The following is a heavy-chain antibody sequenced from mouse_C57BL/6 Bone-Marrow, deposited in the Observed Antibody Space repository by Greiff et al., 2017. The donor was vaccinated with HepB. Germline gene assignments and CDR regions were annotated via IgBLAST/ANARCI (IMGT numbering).Heavy chain of an antibody. CDR2: IYPGSGST. Sequence: QVQLQQPGAELVKPGASVKMSCKASGYTFTSYWITWVKQRPGQGLEWIGDIYPGSGSTNYNEKFKSKATLTVDTSSSTAYMQLSSLTFEDSAVYYCARDYYDYDEGDFDYWGQGTTLTVSS. V-gene: IGHV1-55*01. CDR1: GYTFTSYW. CDR3: ARDYYDYDEGDFDY. J-gene: IGHJ2*01. D-gene: IGHD2-4*01.